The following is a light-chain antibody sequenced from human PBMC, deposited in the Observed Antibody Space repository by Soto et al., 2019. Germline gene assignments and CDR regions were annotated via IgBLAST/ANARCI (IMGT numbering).Light chain of an antibody. CDR2: EVS. J-gene: IGLJ1*01. CDR1: SSDVGSYNY. V-gene: IGLV2-14*01. CDR3: ISYTSSSTLYV. Sequence: QSVLTQPASVSGSPGQSITISCTGTSSDVGSYNYVSWHQQHPGKAPKLMIYEVSNRPSGVSNRFSGSKSGNTASLTISGLQAEDEADYYCISYTSSSTLYVFGTGTKVTAL.